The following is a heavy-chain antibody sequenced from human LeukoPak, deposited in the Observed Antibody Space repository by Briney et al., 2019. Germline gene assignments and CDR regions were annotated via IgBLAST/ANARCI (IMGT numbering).Heavy chain of an antibody. CDR1: GFTFSSYG. D-gene: IGHD4-23*01. V-gene: IGHV3-30*03. CDR2: ISYDGSNK. J-gene: IGHJ4*02. CDR3: ARGARKGDDYGGFFDY. Sequence: GGSLRLSCAASGFTFSSYGMHWVRQAPGKGLEWVAVISYDGSNKYYADSVKGRFTISRDNSKNTLYLQMNSLRPQDTAVYYCARGARKGDDYGGFFDYWGQGTLVTVSS.